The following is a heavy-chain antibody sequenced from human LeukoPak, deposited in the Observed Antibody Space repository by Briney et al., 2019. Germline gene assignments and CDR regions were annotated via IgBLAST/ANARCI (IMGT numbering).Heavy chain of an antibody. D-gene: IGHD5-18*01. Sequence: GGSLRLSCSASGFTFSYYAMHWVRQAPGKGPEYVSAINSNGGSTYYADSVKGRFTISRDNAKNSLYLQMNSLRDEDTAVYYCASVYSYGYFDYWGQGTLVTVSS. V-gene: IGHV3-64*04. CDR1: GFTFSYYA. J-gene: IGHJ4*02. CDR2: INSNGGST. CDR3: ASVYSYGYFDY.